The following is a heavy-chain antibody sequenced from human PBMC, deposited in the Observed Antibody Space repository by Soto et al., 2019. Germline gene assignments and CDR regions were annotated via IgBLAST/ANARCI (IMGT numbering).Heavy chain of an antibody. CDR1: GYTFTSYG. V-gene: IGHV1-18*04. CDR3: ARVPSYSTLDY. Sequence: QVQLLQSGAEVKQPGVSVKVSCKASGYTFTSYGVSWVRQAPGQGLEWMGWISAYNGDTKYSQKFQGRISLTTDTYTRTAYMELRSLRSDDTAVYYCARVPSYSTLDYWGQGTLVTVSS. CDR2: ISAYNGDT. J-gene: IGHJ4*02. D-gene: IGHD2-21*01.